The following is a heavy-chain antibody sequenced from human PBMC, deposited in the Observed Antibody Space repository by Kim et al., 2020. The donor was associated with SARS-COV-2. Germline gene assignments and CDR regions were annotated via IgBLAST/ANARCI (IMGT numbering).Heavy chain of an antibody. J-gene: IGHJ4*02. Sequence: SYAQKFQGRVTMTRDTSTSTVYMELSSLRSEDTAVYYCARSGSYRGYFDYWGQRTLVTVSS. V-gene: IGHV1-46*01. CDR3: ARSGSYRGYFDY. D-gene: IGHD1-26*01.